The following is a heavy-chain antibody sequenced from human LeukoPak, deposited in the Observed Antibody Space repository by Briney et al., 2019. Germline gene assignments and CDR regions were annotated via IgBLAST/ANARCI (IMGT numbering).Heavy chain of an antibody. CDR2: IYYSGTT. J-gene: IGHJ4*02. V-gene: IGHV4-39*01. CDR3: ARHNTSSPPDY. Sequence: SETLSLTCTVSGGSISSSNYYWDWIRQPPGKGLEWIGCIYYSGTTYYNPSLKSRLTISADTSKNQFSLRLSSVTAADTAVYYCARHNTSSPPDYWGQGTLVTVSS. D-gene: IGHD6-6*01. CDR1: GGSISSSNYY.